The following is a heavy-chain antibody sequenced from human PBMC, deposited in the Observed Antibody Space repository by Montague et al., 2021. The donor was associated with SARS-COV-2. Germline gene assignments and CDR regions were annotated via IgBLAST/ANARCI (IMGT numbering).Heavy chain of an antibody. D-gene: IGHD1-26*01. Sequence: LRLSCAASGFTSSSYAMTWVRHTPGKGLEWVSSISGDDDVTYHADSVRGRFTISRDNSKNTLYMEMNDLRVEDTALYYCAKGGRHPRDPFDIWGQGTTVSVSA. CDR3: AKGGRHPRDPFDI. CDR2: ISGDDDVT. J-gene: IGHJ3*02. V-gene: IGHV3-23*01. CDR1: GFTSSSYA.